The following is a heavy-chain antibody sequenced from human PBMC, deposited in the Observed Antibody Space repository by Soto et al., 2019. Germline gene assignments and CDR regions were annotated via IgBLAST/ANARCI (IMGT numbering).Heavy chain of an antibody. V-gene: IGHV3-30-3*01. CDR3: AREGWIFGVVVSWFDP. J-gene: IGHJ5*02. Sequence: QVQLVESGGGVVQPGRSLRLSCAACGFTFSSYAMHWVRQAPGKGLEWVAVISYDGSNKYYADSVKGRFTISRDNSKNTLYLQMNSLRAEDTAVYYCAREGWIFGVVVSWFDPWGQGTLVTVSS. CDR1: GFTFSSYA. D-gene: IGHD3-3*01. CDR2: ISYDGSNK.